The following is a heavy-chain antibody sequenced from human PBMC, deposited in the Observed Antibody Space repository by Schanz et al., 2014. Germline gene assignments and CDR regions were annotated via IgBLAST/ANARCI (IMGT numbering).Heavy chain of an antibody. D-gene: IGHD3-3*01. V-gene: IGHV3-30*02. CDR2: VHFDGSLK. Sequence: QAHLVESGGGVVQPGGSLRLSCAASGFTFSGYGMHWVRQAPGKGLEWVGFVHFDGSLKFYEDSVKGRFTISRDNSKNTLYLQMNNLRAEDTAVYYCARGSGTFDSWGQGTLVTVSS. CDR3: ARGSGTFDS. CDR1: GFTFSGYG. J-gene: IGHJ4*02.